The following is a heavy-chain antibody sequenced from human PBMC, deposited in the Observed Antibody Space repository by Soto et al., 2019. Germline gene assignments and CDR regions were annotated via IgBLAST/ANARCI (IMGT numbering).Heavy chain of an antibody. CDR2: IYWDDDK. CDR3: AHRYYDYVWGSVRQQASNWFDP. J-gene: IGHJ5*02. CDR1: GFSLSTSGVG. D-gene: IGHD3-16*01. V-gene: IGHV2-5*02. Sequence: QITLKESGPTLVKPTQTLTLTCTFSGFSLSTSGVGVGWIRQPPGKALEWLALIYWDDDKRYSPSLKSRLTTTTESSKNQAVLIWPNMDPVEPATYYCAHRYYDYVWGSVRQQASNWFDPWGQGTLVTVSS.